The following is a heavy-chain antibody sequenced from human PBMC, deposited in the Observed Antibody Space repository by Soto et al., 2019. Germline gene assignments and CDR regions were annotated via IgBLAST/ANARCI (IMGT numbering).Heavy chain of an antibody. V-gene: IGHV3-30*18. CDR2: ISYDRSNK. CDR3: AKDLHHWHYGGYFDY. CDR1: GFTFSSYG. D-gene: IGHD1-7*01. J-gene: IGHJ4*02. Sequence: GGSLILSCAASGFTFSSYGMHWVRQAPGKGLEWVAVISYDRSNKYYADSVKGRFTIPRDNSKNTLYLQMNSLRAEDTAVYYCAKDLHHWHYGGYFDYWGQGTLVTVSS.